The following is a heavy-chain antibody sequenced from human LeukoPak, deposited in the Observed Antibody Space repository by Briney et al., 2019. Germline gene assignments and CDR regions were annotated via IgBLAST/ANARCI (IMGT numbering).Heavy chain of an antibody. Sequence: GGSLRLSCAGSGFTFSDYYMSWIRQAPGKGLEWVSYISSSGSTIYYAGSVKGRFTISRDNAKDSLYLQMNSLRAEDTAVYYCARDQRRYSGYDGIDYWGQGTLVTVSS. V-gene: IGHV3-11*04. CDR1: GFTFSDYY. CDR2: ISSSGSTI. CDR3: ARDQRRYSGYDGIDY. D-gene: IGHD5-12*01. J-gene: IGHJ4*02.